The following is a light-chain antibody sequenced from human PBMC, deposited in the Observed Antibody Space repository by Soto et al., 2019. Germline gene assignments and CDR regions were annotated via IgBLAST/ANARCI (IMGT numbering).Light chain of an antibody. J-gene: IGLJ1*01. Sequence: QSVLTQPHSVSGSPGQSVTISCTGTSSDVGGYEYVSWYQQHPGKAPKLMIYDVSKRPSGVPDRFSGSKSGNTASLTISGLQAEDEADYYCCSYAGSYTHYVFATGTKLTVL. CDR1: SSDVGGYEY. CDR2: DVS. CDR3: CSYAGSYTHYV. V-gene: IGLV2-11*01.